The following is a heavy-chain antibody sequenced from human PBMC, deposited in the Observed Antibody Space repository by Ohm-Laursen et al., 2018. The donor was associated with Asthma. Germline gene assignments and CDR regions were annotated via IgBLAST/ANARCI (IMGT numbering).Heavy chain of an antibody. CDR3: ARSPEDTAMDDYYYGMDV. J-gene: IGHJ6*02. CDR1: GFTFSSYG. CDR2: ISYDGSNK. V-gene: IGHV3-30*03. D-gene: IGHD5-18*01. Sequence: SLRLSCAASGFTFSSYGMHWVRQAPGKGLEWVAVISYDGSNKYYADSVKGRFTISRDNSKNTLYLQMNSLRAEDTAVYYCARSPEDTAMDDYYYGMDVWGQGTTVTVSS.